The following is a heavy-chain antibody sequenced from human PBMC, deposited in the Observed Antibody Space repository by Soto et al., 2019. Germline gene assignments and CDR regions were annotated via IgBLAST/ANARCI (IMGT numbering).Heavy chain of an antibody. V-gene: IGHV3-30-3*01. Sequence: PGGSLRLSCAASGFTFSSYAMHWVRQAPGKGLEWVAVISYDGSNKYYADSVKGRFTISRDNSKNTLYLQMNSLRAEDTAVYYCAREDDSSGYYPFDYWGQGTLVTVSS. CDR2: ISYDGSNK. CDR1: GFTFSSYA. J-gene: IGHJ4*02. CDR3: AREDDSSGYYPFDY. D-gene: IGHD3-22*01.